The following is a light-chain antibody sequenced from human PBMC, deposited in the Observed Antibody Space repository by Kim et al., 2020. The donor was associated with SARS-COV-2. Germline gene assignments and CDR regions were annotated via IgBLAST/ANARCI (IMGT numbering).Light chain of an antibody. Sequence: QSALTQPPSASGSPGQSVTISCTGTSSDVGGYNYVSWYQQHPGKAPKLMISEVTKRPSGVPDGFSGSKTGNTASLTVSGLQAEDEADYYCCSYAGSNSLIFGGGTKLTVL. CDR1: SSDVGGYNY. V-gene: IGLV2-8*01. J-gene: IGLJ2*01. CDR3: CSYAGSNSLI. CDR2: EVT.